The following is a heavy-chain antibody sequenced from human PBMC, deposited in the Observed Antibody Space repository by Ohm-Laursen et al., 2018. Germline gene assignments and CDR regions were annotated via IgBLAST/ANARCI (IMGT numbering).Heavy chain of an antibody. J-gene: IGHJ4*02. CDR2: ISRSGDST. V-gene: IGHV3-23*01. Sequence: GSLRLSCSASGFTFSTCAMNWVRQAPGKGLEWVSAISRSGDSTYYADSVKGRFTISRDNSKNTLYLQMNSLRAEDTAVYSCVKGPGGYRYGDYWGQGTLVTVSS. D-gene: IGHD5-18*01. CDR3: VKGPGGYRYGDY. CDR1: GFTFSTCA.